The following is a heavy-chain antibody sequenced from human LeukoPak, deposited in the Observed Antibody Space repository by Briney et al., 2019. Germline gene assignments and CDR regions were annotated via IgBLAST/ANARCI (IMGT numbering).Heavy chain of an antibody. D-gene: IGHD1-20*01. CDR1: GFFFSNYA. J-gene: IGHJ4*02. CDR3: ARDGTHNWDHFDY. Sequence: GGSLRLSWAAAGFFFSNYAVHWVRQPPDGVLGWVALISYDGGNKYYADAVKGRFTISRDNSKNTLYLQMNSLRAEDTAVYYCARDGTHNWDHFDYWGQGTLVTVST. V-gene: IGHV3-30-3*01. CDR2: ISYDGGNK.